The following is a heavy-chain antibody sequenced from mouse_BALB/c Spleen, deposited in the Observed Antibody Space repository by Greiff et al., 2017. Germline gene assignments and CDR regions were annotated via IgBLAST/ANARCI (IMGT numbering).Heavy chain of an antibody. CDR2: ISYSGST. J-gene: IGHJ4*01. CDR1: GYSITSDYA. D-gene: IGHD3-1*01. CDR3: ARAEKLGGYVDY. V-gene: IGHV3-2*02. Sequence: EVKLLESGPGLVKPSQSLSLTCTVTGYSITSDYAWNWIRQFPGNKLEWMGYISYSGSTSYNPSLKSRISITRDTSKNQFFLQLNSVTTEDTATYYCARAEKLGGYVDYWGQGTSVTVSS.